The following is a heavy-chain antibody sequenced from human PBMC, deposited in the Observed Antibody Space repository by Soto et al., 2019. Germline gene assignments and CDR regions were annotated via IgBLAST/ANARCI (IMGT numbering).Heavy chain of an antibody. V-gene: IGHV2-5*02. Sequence: QITLKESGPTLVKPTQTLTLTCTFSGFSLTSSGVGVGWIRQPPGKALEWLALIYWDDDIRYSPSLKSRVTXTXXTAKNQVVHTMTNMDPVDTGTYYCAHSVAPRIFYYWGQGTLVTVSS. CDR2: IYWDDDI. J-gene: IGHJ4*02. CDR3: AHSVAPRIFYY. CDR1: GFSLTSSGVG. D-gene: IGHD2-15*01.